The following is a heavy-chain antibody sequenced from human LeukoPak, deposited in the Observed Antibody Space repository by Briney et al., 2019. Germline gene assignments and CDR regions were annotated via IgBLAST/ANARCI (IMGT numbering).Heavy chain of an antibody. CDR2: IYYSGST. CDR3: ARVFDILTGYAGGNWFDP. D-gene: IGHD3-9*01. CDR1: GGSISSYY. Sequence: SETLSLTCTVSGGSISSYYWSWIRQPPGKGLEWIGFIYYSGSTHYKPSLKSRGTISVDTSKNQFSLKLNSVTAADTAVYYCARVFDILTGYAGGNWFDPWGQGTLVTVSS. J-gene: IGHJ5*02. V-gene: IGHV4-59*08.